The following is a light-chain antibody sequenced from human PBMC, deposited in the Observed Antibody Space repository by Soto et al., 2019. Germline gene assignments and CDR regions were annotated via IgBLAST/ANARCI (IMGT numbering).Light chain of an antibody. CDR2: GAS. Sequence: IGMQQSPATLSVSSGERATLSCRASQSVSSNLAWYQQKPGQAPRLLIYGASTRATGIPARFSGSGSATEFTLTISSLQSEDFAVYYCQQYNKWPRTFGQGTKVDIK. CDR3: QQYNKWPRT. V-gene: IGKV3-15*01. CDR1: QSVSSN. J-gene: IGKJ1*01.